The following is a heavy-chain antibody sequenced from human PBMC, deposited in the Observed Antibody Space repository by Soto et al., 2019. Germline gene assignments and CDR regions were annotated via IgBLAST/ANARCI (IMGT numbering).Heavy chain of an antibody. V-gene: IGHV1-69*12. Sequence: QVQLVQSGAEVKKPGSSVRVSCKASGGTLRNYGISWVRQAPGQGLEWMGGIIPVFGTANYAQKFQGRVTITADESTSTVYMVVTSRRSEDTAVYYCSRGDATKIVVTTYYGMDVWGQGTTVTVSS. CDR1: GGTLRNYG. J-gene: IGHJ6*02. D-gene: IGHD4-17*01. CDR2: IIPVFGTA. CDR3: SRGDATKIVVTTYYGMDV.